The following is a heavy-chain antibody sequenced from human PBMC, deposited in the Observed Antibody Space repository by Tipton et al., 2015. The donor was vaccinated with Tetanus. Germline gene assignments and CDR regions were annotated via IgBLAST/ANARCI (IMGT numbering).Heavy chain of an antibody. Sequence: TLSLTCTVSGDPISSGPYSWSWLRRHPGKGLELIGYIYYSGTSYISPSLTRRVSIAVDTSRNQFSLNLTSVTVADSAVYFCARVSRRNFYFDYWGPGAQVTVSS. J-gene: IGHJ4*02. V-gene: IGHV4-31*03. CDR1: GDPISSGPYS. D-gene: IGHD2/OR15-2a*01. CDR3: ARVSRRNFYFDY. CDR2: IYYSGTS.